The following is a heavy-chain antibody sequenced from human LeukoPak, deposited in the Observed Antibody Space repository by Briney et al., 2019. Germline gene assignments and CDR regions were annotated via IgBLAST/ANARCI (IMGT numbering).Heavy chain of an antibody. Sequence: SETLSLTCTVSGDSINNNYWSWTRQSPTEGLEWIGNIHYSGITYYNPSVKSRVTISVDTSKNQFSLKLSSVTAADTAVYYCARDRYYMDVWGKGTTVTISS. J-gene: IGHJ6*03. CDR3: ARDRYYMDV. CDR1: GDSINNNY. CDR2: IHYSGIT. V-gene: IGHV4-59*12.